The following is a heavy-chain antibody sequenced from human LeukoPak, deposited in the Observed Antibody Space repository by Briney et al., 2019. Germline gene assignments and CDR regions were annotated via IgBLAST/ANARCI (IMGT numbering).Heavy chain of an antibody. CDR1: GFTFRNYA. CDR3: AGDRTGTPIL. D-gene: IGHD1-1*01. J-gene: IGHJ4*02. V-gene: IGHV3-7*01. CDR2: IKRDGSEK. Sequence: HPGGSLRLSCAASGFTFRNYAMSWVRQAPGKGLEWVANIKRDGSEKYYVDSVKGRFTISRDNAKNSLYLQMNSLRAEDTAVYYCAGDRTGTPILWGQGTLVTVSS.